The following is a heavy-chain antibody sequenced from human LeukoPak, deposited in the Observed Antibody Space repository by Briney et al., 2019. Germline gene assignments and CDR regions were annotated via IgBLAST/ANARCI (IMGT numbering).Heavy chain of an antibody. CDR3: VKDGEWTFDI. J-gene: IGHJ3*02. CDR1: GFTFTISG. D-gene: IGHD3-3*01. CDR2: IGRDATTK. Sequence: GGSLRLSCAASGFTFTISGMHWVRQAPGEGLEWVAFIGRDATTKYYADSVKGRFTISGDSSYNTAFLQMNSLGPEDTAIYYCVKDGEWTFDIWGQGTMVTVSS. V-gene: IGHV3-30*02.